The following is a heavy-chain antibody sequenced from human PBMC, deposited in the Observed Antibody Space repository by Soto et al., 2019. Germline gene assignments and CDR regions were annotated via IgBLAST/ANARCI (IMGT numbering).Heavy chain of an antibody. CDR2: ISSSSTI. D-gene: IGHD3-16*02. Sequence: GGSLRLSCAASGFTFSSYSMNWVRQAPGKGLEWVSYISSSSTIYYAASVKGRFTISRSNAKNSLYLQMNSLRDEDTAVYYCASDAYDYVWGSYRYPFDYWGQGTLVTVSS. J-gene: IGHJ4*02. CDR1: GFTFSSYS. CDR3: ASDAYDYVWGSYRYPFDY. V-gene: IGHV3-48*02.